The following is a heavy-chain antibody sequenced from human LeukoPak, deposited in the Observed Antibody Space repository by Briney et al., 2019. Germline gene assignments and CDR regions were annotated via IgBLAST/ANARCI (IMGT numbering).Heavy chain of an antibody. CDR1: GGSISSSTYY. CDR3: AREGQEMATIDY. J-gene: IGHJ4*02. Sequence: SETLSLTCTVSGGSISSSTYYWGWIRQPPGKGLEWIGSIHYAGNTYYNPSLKSRVIMSVDTSENQFSLKLSSVTAADTAVYYCAREGQEMATIDYWGQGTLVTVSS. CDR2: IHYAGNT. D-gene: IGHD5-24*01. V-gene: IGHV4-39*07.